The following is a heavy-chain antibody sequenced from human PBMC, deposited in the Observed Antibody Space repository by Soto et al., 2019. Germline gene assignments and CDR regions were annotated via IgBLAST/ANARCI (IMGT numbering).Heavy chain of an antibody. CDR1: GYTFTNYA. Sequence: ASVKVSCKASGYTFTNYAMHWVRQAPGQRLEWMGWINAGNGNTKYSQKFQGRVTITRDTSASTAYMELSSLRSEDTAVYYCARSGSLYWYFDFWGCGTLVTVSS. D-gene: IGHD1-26*01. V-gene: IGHV1-3*01. J-gene: IGHJ2*01. CDR2: INAGNGNT. CDR3: ARSGSLYWYFDF.